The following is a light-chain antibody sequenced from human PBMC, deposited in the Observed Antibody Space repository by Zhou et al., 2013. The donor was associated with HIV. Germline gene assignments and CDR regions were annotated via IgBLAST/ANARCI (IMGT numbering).Light chain of an antibody. V-gene: IGKV2-28*01. CDR2: LRS. CDR1: ESLLHRNGYTY. J-gene: IGKJ4*01. CDR3: MQALLPPYT. Sequence: DIVMTQSPLSLPVTPGEPASISCRSSESLLHRNGYTYLYWYLQKPGQSPQLLIYLRSNRASGVPDRFSGSGSGTDFTLKISRVEAEDVGVYYCMQALLPPYTFGGGPRWRSN.